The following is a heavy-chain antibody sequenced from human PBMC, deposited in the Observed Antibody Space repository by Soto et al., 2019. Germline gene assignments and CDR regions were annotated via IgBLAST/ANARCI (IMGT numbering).Heavy chain of an antibody. Sequence: SETLSLTCAVYGGSFSGYYWSWIRQPPGKGLEWIGEINHSGSTNYNPSLKSRVTISVDTSKNQFSLKLSSVTAEDTDVYYCARGEAELGYCSGGSCYSVCLDPWGQGTLVPVSS. V-gene: IGHV4-34*01. CDR3: ARGEAELGYCSGGSCYSVCLDP. CDR2: INHSGST. CDR1: GGSFSGYY. D-gene: IGHD2-15*01. J-gene: IGHJ5*02.